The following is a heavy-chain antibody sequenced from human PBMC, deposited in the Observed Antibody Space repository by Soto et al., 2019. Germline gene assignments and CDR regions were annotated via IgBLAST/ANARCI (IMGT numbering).Heavy chain of an antibody. Sequence: SETLSLTCAVSGGSISSSNWWSWVRQPPGKGLEWIGEIYHSGSTNYNPSLKSRVTISVDKSKNQFSLKLSSVTAADTAVYYCAREVYDILTGYYWGYVDYWGQGTLVTVSS. D-gene: IGHD3-9*01. V-gene: IGHV4-4*02. CDR3: AREVYDILTGYYWGYVDY. CDR1: GGSISSSNW. J-gene: IGHJ4*02. CDR2: IYHSGST.